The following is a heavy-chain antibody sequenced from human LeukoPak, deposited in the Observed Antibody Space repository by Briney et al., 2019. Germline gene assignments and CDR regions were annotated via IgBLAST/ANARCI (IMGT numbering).Heavy chain of an antibody. CDR2: MNPNSGNT. Sequence: GASVKVSCKASGYTFTSYDINWVRQATGQGLEWRGWMNPNSGNTGYAQKFQGRVTITRNTSISTAYMELSSLRSEDTAVYYCARVLHLFGAVFFDYWGQGTLVTVSS. J-gene: IGHJ4*02. CDR3: ARVLHLFGAVFFDY. D-gene: IGHD3-3*01. CDR1: GYTFTSYD. V-gene: IGHV1-8*03.